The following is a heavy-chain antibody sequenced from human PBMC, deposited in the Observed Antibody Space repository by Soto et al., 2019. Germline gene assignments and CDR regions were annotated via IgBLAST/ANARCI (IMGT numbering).Heavy chain of an antibody. CDR3: AREPLT. CDR1: GGSISTGGYY. Sequence: QVQLQESGPGLVKPSQTLSLTCTVSGGSISTGGYYWSWIRQHPGKGLEWIGYIYYSGSTYYNPXXXXXXXXXXXXXXXXXXXXXXXXXXXXTXVYYCAREPLTWGQGTLVTVSS. D-gene: IGHD3-10*01. CDR2: IYYSGST. V-gene: IGHV4-31*01. J-gene: IGHJ4*02.